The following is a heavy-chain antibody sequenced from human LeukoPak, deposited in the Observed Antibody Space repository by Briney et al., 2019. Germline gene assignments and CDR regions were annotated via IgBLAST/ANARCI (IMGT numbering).Heavy chain of an antibody. CDR2: TSGSGRNT. CDR3: ARDPSIAARQDGY. CDR1: GFTFRDYA. Sequence: GGSLRLSCAASGFTFRDYAMTWVRQAPGKGLEWVSATSGSGRNTYYADSVKGRFTISRDNSKNTLYLQMNSLRAEDTAVYYCARDPSIAARQDGYWGQGTLVTVSS. J-gene: IGHJ4*02. V-gene: IGHV3-23*01. D-gene: IGHD6-6*01.